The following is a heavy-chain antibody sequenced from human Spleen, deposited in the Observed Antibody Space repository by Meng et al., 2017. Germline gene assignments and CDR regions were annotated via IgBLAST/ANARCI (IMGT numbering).Heavy chain of an antibody. J-gene: IGHJ3*02. V-gene: IGHV4-34*01. CDR1: GGSFSDYY. CDR3: ARGSNYYDSSGYYRKAFDI. Sequence: SETLSLTCVVSGGSFSDYYWSWIRQPPGKGLEWIGEINHSGSTNYNPSLESRATISVDRSKKYFSLRLNSVTAADTAVYYCARGSNYYDSSGYYRKAFDIWGQGTMVTVSS. D-gene: IGHD3-22*01. CDR2: INHSGST.